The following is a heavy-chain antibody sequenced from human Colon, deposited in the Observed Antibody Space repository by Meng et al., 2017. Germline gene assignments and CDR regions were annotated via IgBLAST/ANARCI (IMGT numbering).Heavy chain of an antibody. D-gene: IGHD3-22*01. CDR3: ARVKGSSGADAFDI. CDR2: INPNSGGT. Sequence: ASVKVSCKASGYTFTGYYMHWVRQAPGQGLEWMGRINPNSGGTNYAQNFQGRVTMTRDTSISTAYMELSSLRSDDTAVYYCARVKGSSGADAFDIWGQGTVVTVSS. V-gene: IGHV1-2*06. J-gene: IGHJ3*02. CDR1: GYTFTGYY.